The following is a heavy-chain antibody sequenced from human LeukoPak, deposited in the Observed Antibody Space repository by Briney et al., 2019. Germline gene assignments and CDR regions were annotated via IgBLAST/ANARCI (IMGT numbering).Heavy chain of an antibody. V-gene: IGHV3-30*02. CDR3: AKDPRTISTRGNYFDY. CDR1: GFTFSSYA. D-gene: IGHD5-12*01. J-gene: IGHJ4*02. CDR2: IRYDGSNK. Sequence: GGSLRLSCAASGFTFSSYAMSWVRQAPGKGLEWVAFIRYDGSNKYYADSVKGRFTISRDNSKNTLYLQMNSLRAEDTAVYYCAKDPRTISTRGNYFDYWGQGTLVTVSS.